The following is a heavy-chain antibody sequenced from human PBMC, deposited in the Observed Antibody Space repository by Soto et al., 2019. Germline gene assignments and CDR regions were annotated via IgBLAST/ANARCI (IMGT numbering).Heavy chain of an antibody. Sequence: QITLKESGPTLVEPTQTLTLTCTYSGFSLRTTGVGVGWIRQPPGKALEWLGIIYWNDDKRYSPSLKNRFTLTSDISQSQVVLTMTNMDPVDTATYYGAHTWGLPFDYWGQGTLVIVSS. CDR3: AHTWGLPFDY. J-gene: IGHJ4*02. CDR1: GFSLRTTGVG. D-gene: IGHD3-16*01. CDR2: IYWNDDK. V-gene: IGHV2-5*01.